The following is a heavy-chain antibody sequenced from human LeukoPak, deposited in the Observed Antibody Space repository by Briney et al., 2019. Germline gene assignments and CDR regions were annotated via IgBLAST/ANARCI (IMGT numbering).Heavy chain of an antibody. CDR2: ISYDGSNK. CDR1: GFTFSSYA. J-gene: IGHJ4*02. V-gene: IGHV3-30-3*01. D-gene: IGHD3-22*01. CDR3: ARDLERITMIVVVMAPEFDY. Sequence: PGRSLRLSCAASGFTFSSYAMHWVRQAPGKGLEWVAVISYDGSNKYYADSVKGRFTISRDNSKNTLYLQMNSLRAEDTAVYYCARDLERITMIVVVMAPEFDYWGQGTLVTVSS.